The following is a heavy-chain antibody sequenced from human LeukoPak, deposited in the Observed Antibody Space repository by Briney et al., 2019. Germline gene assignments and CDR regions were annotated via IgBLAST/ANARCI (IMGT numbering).Heavy chain of an antibody. J-gene: IGHJ5*02. D-gene: IGHD4-17*01. CDR2: MNPNSGNT. CDR1: GYTFTSYD. Sequence: ASVKVSCKASGYTFTSYDINWVRQATGQGLEWVGWMNPNSGNTGYAQKFQGRVTMTRNTSISTAYMELSSLRSEDTAVYYCARGGGDYGDYGDWFDPWGQGTLVTVSS. V-gene: IGHV1-8*01. CDR3: ARGGGDYGDYGDWFDP.